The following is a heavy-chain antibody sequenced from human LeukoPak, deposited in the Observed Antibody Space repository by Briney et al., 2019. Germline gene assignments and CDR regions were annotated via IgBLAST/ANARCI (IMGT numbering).Heavy chain of an antibody. J-gene: IGHJ4*02. Sequence: PSETLSLTCAVYGGSFSGYYWSWIRQPPGKGLEWIGEINHSGSTNYNPSLKSRVTISVDTSKDQFSLKLSSVTAADTAVYYCARTRRGIAAAGTDYWGQGTPVTVSS. D-gene: IGHD6-13*01. CDR2: INHSGST. V-gene: IGHV4-34*01. CDR1: GGSFSGYY. CDR3: ARTRRGIAAAGTDY.